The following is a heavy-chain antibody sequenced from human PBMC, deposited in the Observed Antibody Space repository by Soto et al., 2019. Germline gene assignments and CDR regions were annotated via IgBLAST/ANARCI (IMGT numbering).Heavy chain of an antibody. Sequence: SETLSLTCIVSGGSISSGGYCWSWIRQHPGKGLEWIGYIYYSGSTYYNPSLKSRVTISVDTSKNQFSLKLSSVTAADTAVYYCARECYGDYVCAFDIWGQGTMVTVSS. CDR1: GGSISSGGYC. CDR3: ARECYGDYVCAFDI. CDR2: IYYSGST. V-gene: IGHV4-31*03. J-gene: IGHJ3*02. D-gene: IGHD4-17*01.